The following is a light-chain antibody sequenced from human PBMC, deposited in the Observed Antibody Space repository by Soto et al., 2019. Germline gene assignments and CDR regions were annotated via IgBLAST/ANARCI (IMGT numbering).Light chain of an antibody. J-gene: IGLJ1*01. CDR1: SSDVGAYDF. CDR2: EVS. CDR3: SSYTSSSTRV. V-gene: IGLV2-14*03. Sequence: QSALTQPASVSGPPGQSITISCTGTSSDVGAYDFVSWYQQHPDKAPKLMIYEVSNRPSGVSNRFSGSKSVNTATLTISGLQAEDEADYYCSSYTSSSTRVFGTGTKVTVL.